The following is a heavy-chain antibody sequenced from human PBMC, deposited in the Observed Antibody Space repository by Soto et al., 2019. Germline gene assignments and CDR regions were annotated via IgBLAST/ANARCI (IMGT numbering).Heavy chain of an antibody. V-gene: IGHV3-64D*06. D-gene: IGHD3-22*01. CDR1: GFTFSGYS. J-gene: IGHJ4*02. Sequence: PGGSLRLSCSASGFTFSGYSIHWVRQAPGKGLEYVSAISTNGDRTYYADSVKGRFTISRDNSKNTLYLQMSSLRPEDTAVYYCVDPIFYYYHTPNYYSLWGQGTLVTVSS. CDR2: ISTNGDRT. CDR3: VDPIFYYYHTPNYYSL.